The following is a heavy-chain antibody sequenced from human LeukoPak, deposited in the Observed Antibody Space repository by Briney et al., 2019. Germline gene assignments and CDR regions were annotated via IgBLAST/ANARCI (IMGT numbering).Heavy chain of an antibody. CDR2: INHSGST. Sequence: SETLSLTCAVYGGSFSGYYWSWIRQPPGKGLEWIGEINHSGSTNYNPSLKSRVTISVDTSKNQFSLKLSSVTAADTAVYYCARKNTYYYDSSGYYYTSRFDYWGQGTLVTVSS. D-gene: IGHD3-22*01. V-gene: IGHV4-34*01. J-gene: IGHJ4*02. CDR3: ARKNTYYYDSSGYYYTSRFDY. CDR1: GGSFSGYY.